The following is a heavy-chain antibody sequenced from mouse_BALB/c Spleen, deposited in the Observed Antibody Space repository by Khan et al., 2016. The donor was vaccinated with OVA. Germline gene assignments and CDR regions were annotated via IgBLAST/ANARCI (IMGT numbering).Heavy chain of an antibody. J-gene: IGHJ2*01. CDR3: ASGYYGYLDF. V-gene: IGHV1S56*01. Sequence: QVQLQQSGPELVKPGASVKMSCKASGYTLTSYYIHWVKQRPGQGLEWIGWIYPGDGNTKYNEIFKDKTTLTADKSSSTAYMLLSSLTSEDSAIYFCASGYYGYLDFWGQGTTLTVSS. CDR1: GYTLTSYY. D-gene: IGHD2-3*01. CDR2: IYPGDGNT.